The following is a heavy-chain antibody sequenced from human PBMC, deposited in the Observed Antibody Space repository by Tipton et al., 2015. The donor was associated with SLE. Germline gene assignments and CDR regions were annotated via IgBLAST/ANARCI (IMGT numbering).Heavy chain of an antibody. CDR3: ARDLTTVTNPAFDI. CDR2: IRYDGSNK. Sequence: SLRLSCAASGFTFSSYGMHWVRQAPGKGLEWVAFIRYDGSNKYYADSVKGRFTISRDNSKNTLYLQMNSLRAEDTAVYYCARDLTTVTNPAFDIWGQGTMVTVSS. D-gene: IGHD4-17*01. CDR1: GFTFSSYG. V-gene: IGHV3-30*02. J-gene: IGHJ3*02.